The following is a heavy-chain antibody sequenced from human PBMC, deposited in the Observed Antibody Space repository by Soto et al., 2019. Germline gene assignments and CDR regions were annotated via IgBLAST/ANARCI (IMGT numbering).Heavy chain of an antibody. CDR1: GDSVSSNSAA. D-gene: IGHD2-15*01. Sequence: SQTLSLTCAISGDSVSSNSAAWTWIRQSPSRGLEWLGRTYYRSRWYNDYAVSVKSRITFNPDTSKSQFSLQLNSVTPEDTAVYYCAREHSPRGYYFDYWGQGTLVTVS. J-gene: IGHJ4*02. V-gene: IGHV6-1*01. CDR2: TYYRSRWYN. CDR3: AREHSPRGYYFDY.